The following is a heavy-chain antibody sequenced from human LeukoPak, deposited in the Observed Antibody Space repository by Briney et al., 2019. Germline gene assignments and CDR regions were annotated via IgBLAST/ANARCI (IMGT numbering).Heavy chain of an antibody. Sequence: PGGSLRLSCAASGFTFSSYGMHWVRQAPGKGLEWVAVISYDGSSKYYADSVKGRIIISRDNSKNIMNLQMNSLRTEDTVVYYCARQYYYGSGNGLDVWGQGTTVTVSS. V-gene: IGHV3-30*03. CDR1: GFTFSSYG. CDR3: ARQYYYGSGNGLDV. D-gene: IGHD3-10*01. CDR2: ISYDGSSK. J-gene: IGHJ6*02.